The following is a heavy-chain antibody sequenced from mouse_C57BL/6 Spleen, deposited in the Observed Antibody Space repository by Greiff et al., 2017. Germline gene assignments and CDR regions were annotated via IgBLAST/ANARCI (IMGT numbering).Heavy chain of an antibody. D-gene: IGHD1-1*01. Sequence: SGPVLVKPGASVKMSCKASGYTFTDYYVNWVKQSHGKSLEWIGVINPYNGGTSYNQKFKGKATLTVDKSSSTAYMELNSLTSEDSAVYYCASLRNYYGSSYDWYFDVWGTGTTVTVSS. J-gene: IGHJ1*03. CDR3: ASLRNYYGSSYDWYFDV. CDR2: INPYNGGT. V-gene: IGHV1-19*01. CDR1: GYTFTDYY.